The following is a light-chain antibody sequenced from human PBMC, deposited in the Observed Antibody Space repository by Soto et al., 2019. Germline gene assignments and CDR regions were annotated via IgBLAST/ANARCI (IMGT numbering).Light chain of an antibody. V-gene: IGLV1-40*01. J-gene: IGLJ3*02. Sequence: QSVLTQPPSVSGAPGQRVTISCTGSSSNIGAGYDVHWYHQLPGTAPKLLIYGNNNRPSGVPDRFSGSKSGTSATLTIIGLQTGDEADYYCATWDSALSAGVFGGGTKLTVL. CDR3: ATWDSALSAGV. CDR1: SSNIGAGYD. CDR2: GNN.